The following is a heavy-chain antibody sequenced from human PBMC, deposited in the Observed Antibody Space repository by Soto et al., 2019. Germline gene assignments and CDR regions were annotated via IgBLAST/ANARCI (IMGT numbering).Heavy chain of an antibody. J-gene: IGHJ4*02. V-gene: IGHV3-23*01. CDR2: ISGSGDKT. D-gene: IGHD6-6*01. CDR1: GFTFDDYA. Sequence: GGSLRLSCAAPGFTFDDYAMHWVRQAPGKGLEWVSGISGSGDKTYYADSVKGRFTISSDRSKNTLYLQMDSLRADDTAVYYCVRLPGGSAPRPGYWGQGTMVTVSS. CDR3: VRLPGGSAPRPGY.